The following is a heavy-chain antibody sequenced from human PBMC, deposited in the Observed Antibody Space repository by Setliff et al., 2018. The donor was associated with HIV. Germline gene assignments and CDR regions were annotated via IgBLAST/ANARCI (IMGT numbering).Heavy chain of an antibody. CDR2: ISRNGDST. Sequence: PGGSLRLSCAASGFTFSYYAMHWVRQAPGKGLEHVSVISRNGDSTFYADSVKGRFTISRDNSKNTLYLQMGSLRAEDMAVYYCARRSGEVQDAFDIWGQGTMVTVSS. J-gene: IGHJ3*02. CDR3: ARRSGEVQDAFDI. CDR1: GFTFSYYA. V-gene: IGHV3-64*02. D-gene: IGHD2-15*01.